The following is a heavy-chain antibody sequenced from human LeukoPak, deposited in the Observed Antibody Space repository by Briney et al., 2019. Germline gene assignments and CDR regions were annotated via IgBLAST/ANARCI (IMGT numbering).Heavy chain of an antibody. CDR1: GFTFSSYG. CDR2: IRYDGSNK. D-gene: IGHD3-22*01. CDR3: AKVGYYDSSSYPWYFQH. J-gene: IGHJ1*01. Sequence: GGSLRLSCAASGFTFSSYGMHWVRQAPGKGLEWVAFIRYDGSNKYYADSVKGRFTISRDNSKNTLYLQMNSLRAEDTAVYYCAKVGYYDSSSYPWYFQHWGQGTLVTVSS. V-gene: IGHV3-30*02.